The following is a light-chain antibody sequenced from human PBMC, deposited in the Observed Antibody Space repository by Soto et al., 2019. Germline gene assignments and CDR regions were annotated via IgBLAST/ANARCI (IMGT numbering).Light chain of an antibody. J-gene: IGKJ1*01. Sequence: EVVITQSPATGSGSPGERATLSCGASQSVTTNMAWYQQKPGQAPRLLIYGASTRATGIPARFSGSGSGTDFTLTISSLQSEDFAVYYCQQYNNWPPWTFGQGTKVDIK. CDR1: QSVTTN. CDR3: QQYNNWPPWT. V-gene: IGKV3-15*01. CDR2: GAS.